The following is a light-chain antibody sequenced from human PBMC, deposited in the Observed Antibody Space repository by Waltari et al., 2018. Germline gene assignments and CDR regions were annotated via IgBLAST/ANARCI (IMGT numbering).Light chain of an antibody. CDR2: GAS. CDR1: QTITNNY. Sequence: EIVLTQSPDTLSLSPGESVHLSCRASQTITNNYLAWYQQKPGQAPRLLIFGASNRATGIPDRFWGSGSGTDFTLTISRLEPEDFAMYYCQQYGSTTTFGGGTKVEIK. V-gene: IGKV3-20*01. CDR3: QQYGSTTT. J-gene: IGKJ4*01.